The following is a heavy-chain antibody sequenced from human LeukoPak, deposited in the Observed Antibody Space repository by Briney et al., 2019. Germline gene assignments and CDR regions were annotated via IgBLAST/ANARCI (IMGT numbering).Heavy chain of an antibody. J-gene: IGHJ5*02. D-gene: IGHD3-22*01. V-gene: IGHV4-39*07. CDR1: GGSISSSSYY. Sequence: SETLSLTCTVSGGSISSSSYYWGWIRQPPGKGLEWIGSIYYSGSTYYNPSLKGRVTISVDTSKNQFSLKLSSVTAADTAVYYCARVGDSSGYYYDPPNWFDPWGQGTLVTVSS. CDR2: IYYSGST. CDR3: ARVGDSSGYYYDPPNWFDP.